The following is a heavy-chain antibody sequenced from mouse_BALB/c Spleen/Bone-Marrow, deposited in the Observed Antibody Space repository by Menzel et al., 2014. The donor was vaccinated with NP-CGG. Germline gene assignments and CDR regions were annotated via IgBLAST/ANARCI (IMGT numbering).Heavy chain of an antibody. V-gene: IGHV1S130*01. J-gene: IGHJ4*01. CDR3: TRDGVGGAMDY. CDR2: IHPNSGNT. CDR1: GYTFTSTW. D-gene: IGHD2-3*01. Sequence: VQLQQSGSVLVRPGDSVKLSCKASGYTFTSTWIHWAKQRPGQGLEWIGEIHPNSGNTKYNEKLKGKATLTADTSSSXXXXXLSSLTPEDSAVYYCTRDGVGGAMDYWGQGTSVTVSS.